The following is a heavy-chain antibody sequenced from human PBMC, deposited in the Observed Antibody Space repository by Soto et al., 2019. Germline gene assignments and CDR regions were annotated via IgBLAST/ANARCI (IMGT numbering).Heavy chain of an antibody. CDR3: AHTVARGTYWETFNY. V-gene: IGHV2-5*02. CDR2: IYRDDDK. D-gene: IGHD1-26*01. J-gene: IGHJ4*02. CDR1: GFSLMTNGVG. Sequence: QITLKESGPTLVKPTQTLTLTCTVSGFSLMTNGVGVGWFRQPPGKALEWLALIYRDDDKRYRPSLNSRVTVTKDNNKNQVVLTVTSMDPVDTATYYCAHTVARGTYWETFNYWGQGTLVTVSS.